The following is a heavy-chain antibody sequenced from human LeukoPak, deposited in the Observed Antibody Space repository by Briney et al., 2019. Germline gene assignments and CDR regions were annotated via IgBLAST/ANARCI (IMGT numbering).Heavy chain of an antibody. V-gene: IGHV4-34*01. Sequence: SETLSLTCTVSGGSISGYYWSWIRQPPGKGLEWIGEINHSGSTNYNPSLKSRVTISVDTSKNQFSLKLSSVTAADTAVYYCAGSSSSRDYYYYYMDVWGKGTTVTVSS. J-gene: IGHJ6*03. CDR1: GGSISGYY. CDR3: AGSSSSRDYYYYYMDV. D-gene: IGHD6-6*01. CDR2: INHSGST.